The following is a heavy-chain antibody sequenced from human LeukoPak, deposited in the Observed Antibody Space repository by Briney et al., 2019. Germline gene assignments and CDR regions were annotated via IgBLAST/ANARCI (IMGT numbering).Heavy chain of an antibody. V-gene: IGHV3-21*01. Sequence: PGGSLRLSCAASGFTFSSYSMNWVRQAPGKGLEWVSSISSSSSYIYYADSVKGRFTISRDNAKNSPYLQMNSLRAEDTAVYYCARGGIEEQQPDAFDIWGQGTMVTVSS. CDR1: GFTFSSYS. D-gene: IGHD6-13*01. CDR3: ARGGIEEQQPDAFDI. CDR2: ISSSSSYI. J-gene: IGHJ3*02.